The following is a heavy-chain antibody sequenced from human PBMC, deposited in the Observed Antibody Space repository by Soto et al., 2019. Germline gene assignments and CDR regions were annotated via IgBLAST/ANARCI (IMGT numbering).Heavy chain of an antibody. CDR3: ARDKMGELSIADY. J-gene: IGHJ4*02. D-gene: IGHD3-16*02. CDR1: GFTFSDYS. CDR2: ISESSDTI. V-gene: IGHV3-48*01. Sequence: EVQLVESGGGLVQPGGSLRLSCTASGFTFSDYSMDWDRQTPGKGLEWLSYISESSDTIYYADSVKGRFTISRDNAKNSLFLQMSSLRGEDTAVYYCARDKMGELSIADYWGQGTPVTVSS.